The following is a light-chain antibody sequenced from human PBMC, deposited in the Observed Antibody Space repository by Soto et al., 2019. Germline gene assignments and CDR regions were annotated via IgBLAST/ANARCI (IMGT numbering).Light chain of an antibody. Sequence: QSVLTQPASVSGSPGQSITISCTGTSSDIGSYNYVSWYQHHPGKAPKLMIYDDSNRPSGVSNRFSGSKSGNTASLTISGLQAEDEADYYCSSYTGSRTVVVFGGGTKLTVL. J-gene: IGLJ2*01. V-gene: IGLV2-14*03. CDR3: SSYTGSRTVVV. CDR2: DDS. CDR1: SSDIGSYNY.